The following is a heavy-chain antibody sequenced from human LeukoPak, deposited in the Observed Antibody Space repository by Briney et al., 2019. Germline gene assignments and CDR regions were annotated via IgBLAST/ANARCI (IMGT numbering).Heavy chain of an antibody. Sequence: GGSLRLSCSASGFPFSSYAMHWVRQAPGKGLEWVSVIYSGGSTYYADSVKGRFTISRDNSKNTLYLQMNSLRAEDTAVYYCARDLGYWGQGTLVTVSS. V-gene: IGHV3-66*01. CDR3: ARDLGY. CDR2: IYSGGST. CDR1: GFPFSSYA. J-gene: IGHJ4*02.